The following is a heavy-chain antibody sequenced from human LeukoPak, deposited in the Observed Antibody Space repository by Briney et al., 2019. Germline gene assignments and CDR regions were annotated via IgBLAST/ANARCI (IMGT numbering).Heavy chain of an antibody. D-gene: IGHD3-22*01. J-gene: IGHJ4*02. CDR2: ISSRSTYT. V-gene: IGHV3-11*06. Sequence: PGGSLRLSCAASGFIFSDYYMSWIRQAPGKGLEWVSDISSRSTYTNYADSVKGRFTISRDNAKNSLSLQMNSLRVEDTAVYYCARSYDYDSSGYYHFDYRGQGTLVTVSS. CDR1: GFIFSDYY. CDR3: ARSYDYDSSGYYHFDY.